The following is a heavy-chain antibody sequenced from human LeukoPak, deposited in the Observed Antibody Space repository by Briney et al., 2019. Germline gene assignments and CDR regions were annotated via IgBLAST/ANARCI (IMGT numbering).Heavy chain of an antibody. D-gene: IGHD1-20*01. CDR2: IRYDGSNT. J-gene: IGHJ5*02. CDR3: AKETLTGGDRYFDL. V-gene: IGHV3-30*02. Sequence: QPGGSLRLSCAASGFSFSSYGMQWVRQAPGKGLEWVAFIRYDGSNTYYADSVKGRITISRDNSKNTLYLQMNSLRAEDTAVYYCAKETLTGGDRYFDLWGQGTLVTVSS. CDR1: GFSFSSYG.